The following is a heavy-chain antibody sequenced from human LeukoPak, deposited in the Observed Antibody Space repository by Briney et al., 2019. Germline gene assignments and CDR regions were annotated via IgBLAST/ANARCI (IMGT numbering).Heavy chain of an antibody. J-gene: IGHJ5*02. CDR1: GFTFSNYW. Sequence: PGGSLRLSCAASGFTFSNYWVHWVRQAPGKGLVWVARINTDGSSTNYAYFVKGRGTISSDNAKNTLYLQMNSLSAEVAAVHYCARVLDGYRAGNGAWGQATLVTASS. CDR3: ARVLDGYRAGNGA. V-gene: IGHV3-74*01. CDR2: INTDGSST. D-gene: IGHD5-18*01.